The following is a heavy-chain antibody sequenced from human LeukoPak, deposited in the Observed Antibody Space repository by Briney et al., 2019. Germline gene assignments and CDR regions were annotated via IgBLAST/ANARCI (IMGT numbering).Heavy chain of an antibody. CDR1: GGSISSGSYY. V-gene: IGHV4-61*02. J-gene: IGHJ3*02. D-gene: IGHD6-19*01. CDR2: IYTSGST. Sequence: SETLSLTCTVSGGSISSGSYYWSWIRQPAGTGLEWIGRIYTSGSTNYNPSLKSRVTISVDTSKNQFSLKLSSVTAADTAVYYCARVPGPVAGDAFDIWGQGTMVTVSS. CDR3: ARVPGPVAGDAFDI.